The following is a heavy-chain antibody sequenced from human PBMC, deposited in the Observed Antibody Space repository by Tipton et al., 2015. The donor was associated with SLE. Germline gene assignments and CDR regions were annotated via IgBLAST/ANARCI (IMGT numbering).Heavy chain of an antibody. Sequence: QLVQSGGEVKKAGESLKISCKGFGYSFPDYWIGWVRQMPGKGLEWMGIIYPRDSDTRYSPSFKGQVTISVDRSISTAYLQWSSLKASDTAMYYCTKHGDNFRCGYWGQGTLVTVSS. J-gene: IGHJ4*02. CDR2: IYPRDSDT. V-gene: IGHV5-51*01. CDR3: TKHGDNFRCGY. CDR1: GYSFPDYW. D-gene: IGHD5-24*01.